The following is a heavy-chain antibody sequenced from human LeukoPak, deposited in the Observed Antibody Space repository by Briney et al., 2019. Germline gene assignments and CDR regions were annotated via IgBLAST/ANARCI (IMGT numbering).Heavy chain of an antibody. CDR1: GGSISSGGYS. J-gene: IGHJ2*01. CDR3: ARHLGYYDILTGYYKPHWYFDL. CDR2: IYHSGST. D-gene: IGHD3-9*01. V-gene: IGHV4-30-2*01. Sequence: PSETLSLTCAVSGGSISSGGYSWSWIRQPPGKGLEWIGYIYHSGSTYYNPSRKSRVTISVDRSKNQFSLKLSSVTAADTAVYYCARHLGYYDILTGYYKPHWYFDLWGRGTLVTVSS.